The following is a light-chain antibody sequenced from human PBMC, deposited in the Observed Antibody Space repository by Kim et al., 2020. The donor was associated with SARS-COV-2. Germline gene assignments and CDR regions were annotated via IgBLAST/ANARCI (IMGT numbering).Light chain of an antibody. Sequence: PGVTFTLTCDFSTGVVTIGPYSHESQQKPGQALKTLSYDTSKKQSSTPARFAGSLLEDKAALTLSDAQPKDETDYYCLLSYSGTRVFGGGTQLTVL. CDR1: TGVVTIGPY. CDR2: DTS. V-gene: IGLV7-46*01. J-gene: IGLJ2*01. CDR3: LLSYSGTRV.